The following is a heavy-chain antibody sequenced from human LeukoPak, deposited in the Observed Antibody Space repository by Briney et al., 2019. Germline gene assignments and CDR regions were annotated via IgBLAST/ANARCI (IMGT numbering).Heavy chain of an antibody. J-gene: IGHJ6*03. V-gene: IGHV3-64*01. CDR3: ARGVAYYYMDV. CDR2: ISSNGGST. CDR1: GFTFSSYA. D-gene: IGHD5-12*01. Sequence: GGSLRLSCAASGFTFSSYAMHWVRQAPGKGLEYVSAISSNGGSTYYANSVKGRFTISRDNSKNTLYLQMGSLRAEDMAVYYCARGVAYYYMDVWGKGTTATVSS.